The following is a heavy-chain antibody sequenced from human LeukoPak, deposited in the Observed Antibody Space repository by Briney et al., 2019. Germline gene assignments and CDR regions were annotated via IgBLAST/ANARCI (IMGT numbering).Heavy chain of an antibody. CDR2: ISSSSSTI. CDR1: GFTFGSYS. Sequence: GGSLRLSCAASGFTFGSYSMNWVRQAPGKGLEWVSYISSSSSTIYYADSVKGRFTISRDNAKNSLYLQMNSRRAEDTAVYYCARGCGSSWYGGWGQGTLVTVSS. CDR3: ARGCGSSWYGG. J-gene: IGHJ4*02. V-gene: IGHV3-48*04. D-gene: IGHD6-13*01.